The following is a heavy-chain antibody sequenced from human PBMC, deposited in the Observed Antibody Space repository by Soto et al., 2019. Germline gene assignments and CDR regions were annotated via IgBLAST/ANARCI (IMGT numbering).Heavy chain of an antibody. D-gene: IGHD3-3*01. CDR3: ARWWSGSRQGFDP. V-gene: IGHV4-61*01. CDR1: GGSVSSGSYY. J-gene: IGHJ5*02. Sequence: TLSLTCTVSGGSVSSGSYYWSWIRQPPGKGLEWIGYIYYSGSTNSNPSLKSRVTISVDTSKNQFSLKLSSVTAADTAVYYCARWWSGSRQGFDPWGQGTLVTVSS. CDR2: IYYSGST.